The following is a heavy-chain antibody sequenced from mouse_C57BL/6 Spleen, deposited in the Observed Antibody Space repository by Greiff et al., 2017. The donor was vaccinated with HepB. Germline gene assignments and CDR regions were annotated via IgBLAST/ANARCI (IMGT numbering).Heavy chain of an antibody. CDR3: ARSYYYGSIPYFDV. CDR1: GYSFTGYY. CDR2: INPSTGGT. J-gene: IGHJ1*03. Sequence: VQLQQSGPELVKPGASVKISCKASGYSFTGYYMNWVKQSPEKSLEWIGEINPSTGGTTYNQKFKAKATLTVDKSSSTAYMQLKSLTSEDSAVYYCARSYYYGSIPYFDVWGTGTTVTVSS. V-gene: IGHV1-42*01. D-gene: IGHD1-1*01.